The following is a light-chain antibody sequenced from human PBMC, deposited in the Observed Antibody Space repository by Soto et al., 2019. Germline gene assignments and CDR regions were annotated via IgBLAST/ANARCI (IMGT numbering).Light chain of an antibody. CDR3: LQDHNYPPA. J-gene: IGKJ1*01. CDR2: AAS. CDR1: QGIGND. V-gene: IGKV1-6*01. Sequence: AIPMTQSPSSLSASVGDRVIITCRASQGIGNDLGWYQQKPGKAPKLLIYAASELESGVPSRFSGSGSGTDFTLTIRGLQPEDFATYYCLQDHNYPPAFGQGTKVEI.